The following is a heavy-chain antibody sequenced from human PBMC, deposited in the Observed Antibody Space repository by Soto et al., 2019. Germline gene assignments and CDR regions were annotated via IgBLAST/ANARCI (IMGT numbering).Heavy chain of an antibody. Sequence: QVQLVQSGAEVKKPGSSVKVSCKASGGTFSSYAISWVRQAPGQGLEWMGGIIPIFGTANYAQKFQGRVTITADESKSTAYMELSSLRAEDTAVYYGARDRMGGSGTYRFDPWGQGTLVTVSS. CDR2: IIPIFGTA. J-gene: IGHJ5*02. CDR1: GGTFSSYA. CDR3: ARDRMGGSGTYRFDP. D-gene: IGHD3-10*01. V-gene: IGHV1-69*12.